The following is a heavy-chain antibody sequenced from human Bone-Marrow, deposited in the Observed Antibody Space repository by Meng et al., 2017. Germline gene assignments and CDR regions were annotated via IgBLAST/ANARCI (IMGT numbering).Heavy chain of an antibody. CDR3: AAAWELLPPGY. J-gene: IGHJ4*02. V-gene: IGHV3-74*01. CDR1: GFTISTYV. Sequence: EVQMVESGGGLVQPGGSLRLSCVASGFTISTYVLHWVRQAPGKGLVWVSRTSRDGSDTVYADSVKGRFTMSRDNAKNTLYLQMNSLRAEDTAVYYCAAAWELLPPGYWGQGTLVTVSS. CDR2: TSRDGSDT. D-gene: IGHD1-26*01.